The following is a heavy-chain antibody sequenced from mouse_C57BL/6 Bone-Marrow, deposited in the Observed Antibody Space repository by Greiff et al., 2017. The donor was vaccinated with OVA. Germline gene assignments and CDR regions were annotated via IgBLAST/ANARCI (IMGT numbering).Heavy chain of an antibody. CDR2: ILPGSGST. Sequence: VKLVESGAELMKPGASVKLSCKATGYTFTGYWIEWVKQRPGHGLEWIGEILPGSGSTNYNEKFKGKATFTADTSSNTAYMQLSSLTTEDSAIYYCASPLYYYGDPYFDYWGQGTTLTVSS. D-gene: IGHD1-1*01. J-gene: IGHJ2*01. V-gene: IGHV1-9*01. CDR1: GYTFTGYW. CDR3: ASPLYYYGDPYFDY.